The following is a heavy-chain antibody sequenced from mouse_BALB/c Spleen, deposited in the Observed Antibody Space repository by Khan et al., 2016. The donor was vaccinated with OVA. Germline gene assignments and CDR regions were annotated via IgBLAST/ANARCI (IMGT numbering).Heavy chain of an antibody. V-gene: IGHV2-6-7*01. Sequence: QVQLKESGPGLVAPSQSLSITCTVSGFSLTGYGVNWVRQPPGKGLEWLGMIWGDGSTDYNSAFKSRLSISKDNSKSQVFLKMNSLQTDDTARYYCANNYYGSSFYFDYWGQGTTLTVSS. CDR3: ANNYYGSSFYFDY. J-gene: IGHJ2*01. CDR1: GFSLTGYG. D-gene: IGHD1-1*01. CDR2: IWGDGST.